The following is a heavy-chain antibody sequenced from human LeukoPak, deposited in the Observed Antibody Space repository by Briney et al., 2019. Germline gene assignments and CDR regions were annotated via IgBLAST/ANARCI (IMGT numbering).Heavy chain of an antibody. CDR3: AKDAPYYYDSSGYGGAFDI. Sequence: GGSLRLSCAASGFTFSNAWMSWVRQAPGKGLEWVSGISGSDGSTYYADSVKGRFTISRDNSKNTLYLQMNSLRAEDTAVYYCAKDAPYYYDSSGYGGAFDIWGQGTMVTVSS. V-gene: IGHV3-23*01. CDR2: ISGSDGST. J-gene: IGHJ3*02. D-gene: IGHD3-22*01. CDR1: GFTFSNAW.